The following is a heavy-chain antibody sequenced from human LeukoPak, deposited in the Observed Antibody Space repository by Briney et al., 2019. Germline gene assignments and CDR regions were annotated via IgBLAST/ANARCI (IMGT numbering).Heavy chain of an antibody. V-gene: IGHV1-2*02. CDR2: INPNTGGT. J-gene: IGHJ6*03. CDR3: ARGARNSGSTSSKRVPYYYYYMDV. Sequence: ASVKVSCKTSGYTFTGYYMHWVRQAPGQGLEWMGWINPNTGGTNYAQRFQGRVSMTRDTSISTAYMELSRLRSDDTAVYYCARGARNSGSTSSKRVPYYYYYMDVWGKGTTVTVSS. CDR1: GYTFTGYY. D-gene: IGHD2-2*01.